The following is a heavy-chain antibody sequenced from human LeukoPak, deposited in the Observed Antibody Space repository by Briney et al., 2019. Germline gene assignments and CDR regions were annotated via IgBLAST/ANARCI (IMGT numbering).Heavy chain of an antibody. V-gene: IGHV3-48*04. J-gene: IGHJ4*02. D-gene: IGHD6-19*01. Sequence: PGGSLRLSCAASGFTFSSYSMNWVRQAPGKGLEWVSYISRSSSNIYYADSVKGRFTISRDNAKNSLYLQMNSLRAEDTAVYYCARDSPLSSDWYADYWGQGTLVTVSS. CDR2: ISRSSSNI. CDR3: ARDSPLSSDWYADY. CDR1: GFTFSSYS.